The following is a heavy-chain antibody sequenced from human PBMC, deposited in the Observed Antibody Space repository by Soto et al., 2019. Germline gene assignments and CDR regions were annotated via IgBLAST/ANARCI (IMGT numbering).Heavy chain of an antibody. CDR3: ARSRYYDSSGYRALDAFDI. Sequence: QVHLQQWGAGLLKPSETLSLTCAVFGGSFSGYYWNWIRQPPGKGLEWIGEINHSGSTNYYWSLXSRGTISVDTXXNXFXXKLSSLTAADPAVYYCARSRYYDSSGYRALDAFDIWGQGTMVTVSS. CDR1: GGSFSGYY. D-gene: IGHD3-22*01. J-gene: IGHJ3*02. CDR2: INHSGST. V-gene: IGHV4-34*01.